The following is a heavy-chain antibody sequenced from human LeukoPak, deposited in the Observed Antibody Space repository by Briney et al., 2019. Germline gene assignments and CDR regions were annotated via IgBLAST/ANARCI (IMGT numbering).Heavy chain of an antibody. Sequence: PSETLSLTCTVSGGSISSYYWSWIRQPAGKGLEWIGRIYTSGSTNYNPSLKSRVTMSVDTSKNQFSLKLSCVTAADTAVYYCAREYGYYYDSSGLGGVFDYWGQGTLVTVSS. J-gene: IGHJ4*02. CDR1: GGSISSYY. CDR3: AREYGYYYDSSGLGGVFDY. CDR2: IYTSGST. V-gene: IGHV4-4*07. D-gene: IGHD3-22*01.